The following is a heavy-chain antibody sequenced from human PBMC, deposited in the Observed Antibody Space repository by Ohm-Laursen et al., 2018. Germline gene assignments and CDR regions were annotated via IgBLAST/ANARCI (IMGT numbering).Heavy chain of an antibody. CDR2: ISAGGSST. D-gene: IGHD2-15*01. V-gene: IGHV3-23*01. J-gene: IGHJ6*02. Sequence: SLRLSCSASGFTFSNYAMSWVRQAPGKGLEWVSAISAGGSSTAYADSVKGRFTISRDNSKNTLYLQMNSLKTEDTAVYYCAKRYCGGGGCYSIHYYYYGMDVWCQGTTVTVSS. CDR3: AKRYCGGGGCYSIHYYYYGMDV. CDR1: GFTFSNYA.